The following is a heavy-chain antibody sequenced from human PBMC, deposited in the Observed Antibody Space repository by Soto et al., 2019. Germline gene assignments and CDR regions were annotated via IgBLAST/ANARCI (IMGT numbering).Heavy chain of an antibody. D-gene: IGHD1-26*01. CDR3: AKVLPATGIEGGGDAFDI. CDR1: GFTFRSFG. Sequence: LRLSCAASGFTFRSFGMHWIRQSPGKGLEWVALISYDGTNKYYADSVRGRFTISRDNSKNTLYLEMNTLRVEDTAVYYCAKVLPATGIEGGGDAFDIWGQGTMVTVSS. J-gene: IGHJ3*02. V-gene: IGHV3-30*18. CDR2: ISYDGTNK.